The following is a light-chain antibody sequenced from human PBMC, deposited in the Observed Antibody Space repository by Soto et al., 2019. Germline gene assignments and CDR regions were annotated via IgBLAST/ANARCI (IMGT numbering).Light chain of an antibody. Sequence: DVPMTHSPSSLSASLGDRLTLXYRASQTVTSYLNWYQQKPGKAPKLLIYAASTLQSGVPSRFSGSGSETDFTLTISRLEPEDSAVYYCQQCSFSPRTFGQGTKVDIK. CDR2: AAS. J-gene: IGKJ1*01. V-gene: IGKV1-39*01. CDR3: QQCSFSPRT. CDR1: QTVTSY.